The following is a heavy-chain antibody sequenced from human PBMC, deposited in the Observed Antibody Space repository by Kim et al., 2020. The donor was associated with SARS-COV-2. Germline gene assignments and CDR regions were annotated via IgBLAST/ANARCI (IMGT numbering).Heavy chain of an antibody. D-gene: IGHD3-9*01. V-gene: IGHV3-30*18. CDR3: AKDMYYDILTVPQNDAF. CDR1: GFTFSSYG. CDR2: ISYDGSNK. Sequence: GGSLRLSCAASGFTFSSYGMHWVRQAPGKGLEWVAVISYDGSNKYYADSVKGRFTISRDNSKNTLYLQMNSLRAEDTAVYYGAKDMYYDILTVPQNDAF. J-gene: IGHJ3*01.